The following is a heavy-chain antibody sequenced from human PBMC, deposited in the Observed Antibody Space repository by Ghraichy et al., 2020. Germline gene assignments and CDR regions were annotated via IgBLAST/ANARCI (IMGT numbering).Heavy chain of an antibody. V-gene: IGHV3-7*01. CDR1: GFTFSSYW. CDR3: ARVLSRRSTVTTSDGSSNYYGMDV. D-gene: IGHD4-17*01. CDR2: IKQDGSEK. Sequence: LSLTCAASGFTFSSYWMSWVRQAPGKGLEWVANIKQDGSEKYYVDSVKGRFTISRDNAKNSLYLQMNSLRAEDTAVYYCARVLSRRSTVTTSDGSSNYYGMDVWGQGTTVTVSS. J-gene: IGHJ6*02.